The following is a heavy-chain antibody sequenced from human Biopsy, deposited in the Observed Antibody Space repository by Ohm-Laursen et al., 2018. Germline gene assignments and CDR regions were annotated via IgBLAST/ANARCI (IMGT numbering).Heavy chain of an antibody. V-gene: IGHV4-59*08. CDR3: AKHGSGWTGDDAFHI. D-gene: IGHD6-19*01. Sequence: DTLSLTCTASGGSISNLYWSWIRQPPGKGLEWIGYMYYSGNTNYNPSLKSRITISVDTSKNQFSLKLTSVTAADTAVYYCAKHGSGWTGDDAFHIWGQGTMVTVSS. J-gene: IGHJ3*02. CDR1: GGSISNLY. CDR2: MYYSGNT.